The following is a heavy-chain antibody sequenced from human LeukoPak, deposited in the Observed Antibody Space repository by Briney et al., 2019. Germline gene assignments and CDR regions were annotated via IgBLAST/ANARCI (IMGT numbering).Heavy chain of an antibody. CDR3: ARHIDHYYDSSGYYWFDY. J-gene: IGHJ4*02. V-gene: IGHV5-51*01. Sequence: GESLKISCKGSGHSFTSYWIGWVRQMPGKGLEWMGIIYPGDSDTRYSPSFQGQVTISADKSISTAYLQWSSLKASDTAMYYCARHIDHYYDSSGYYWFDYWGQGTLVTVSS. CDR2: IYPGDSDT. CDR1: GHSFTSYW. D-gene: IGHD3-22*01.